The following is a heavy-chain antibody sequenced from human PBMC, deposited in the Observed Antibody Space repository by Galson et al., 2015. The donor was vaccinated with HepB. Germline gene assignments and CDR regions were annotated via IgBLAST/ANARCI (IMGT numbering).Heavy chain of an antibody. D-gene: IGHD5-12*01. CDR2: TYYRSQWYN. V-gene: IGHV6-1*01. CDR3: AREYIGTYYFDY. Sequence: CAISGDSVSSNSAAWNRIRRSPSRGLEWLGRTYYRSQWYNDYAVSVRSRMTINPDTSKNQFSLQLNSVTPDDTAVYYCAREYIGTYYFDYWGQGAQVTVSS. CDR1: GDSVSSNSAA. J-gene: IGHJ4*02.